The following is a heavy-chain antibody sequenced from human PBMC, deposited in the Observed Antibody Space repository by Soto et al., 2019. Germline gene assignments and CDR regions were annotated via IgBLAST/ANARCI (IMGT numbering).Heavy chain of an antibody. CDR2: INPSGGST. CDR3: ARDRDGGGSFDY. V-gene: IGHV1-46*01. J-gene: IGHJ4*02. Sequence: ASVKVSCKASGYIFTSYSMHLVRQAPGQGLEWMGIINPSGGSTSYAQKFQGRVTMTRDTSTSTVYMELSSLRSEDTAVYYCARDRDGGGSFDYWGQGTLVTVSS. CDR1: GYIFTSYS. D-gene: IGHD3-22*01.